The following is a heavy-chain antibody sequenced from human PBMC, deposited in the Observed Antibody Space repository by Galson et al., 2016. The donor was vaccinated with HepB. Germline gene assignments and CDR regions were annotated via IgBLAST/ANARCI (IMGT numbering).Heavy chain of an antibody. CDR3: ARGIAVITHTFDI. CDR1: GFIVSTNY. Sequence: SLRLSCAASGFIVSTNYMSWVRQAPGRGLEWVSVIYSGGTTYYADAVKGRFTISRDDSKNTVCLQMNSLRAEDTAVYYCARGIAVITHTFDIWGQGTTVTVSS. J-gene: IGHJ3*02. D-gene: IGHD3-16*01. V-gene: IGHV3-53*01. CDR2: IYSGGTT.